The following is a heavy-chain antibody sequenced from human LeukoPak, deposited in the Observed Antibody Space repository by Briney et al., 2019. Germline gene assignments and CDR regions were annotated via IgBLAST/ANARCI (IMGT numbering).Heavy chain of an antibody. CDR3: ARVHYSGSGLSSYFDY. CDR1: GGSISGSY. D-gene: IGHD3-10*01. CDR2: ISYTGST. J-gene: IGHJ4*02. V-gene: IGHV4-59*01. Sequence: PSETLSLTCTVSGGSISGSYWSWIRQSPGKGLEWIGNISYTGSTNYNPSLKGRVTISVDASKNQFSLKLSSVTAADTAVYYCARVHYSGSGLSSYFDYWGQGTLVTVSS.